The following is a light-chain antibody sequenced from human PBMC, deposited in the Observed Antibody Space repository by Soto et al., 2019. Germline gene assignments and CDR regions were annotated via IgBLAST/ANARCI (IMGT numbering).Light chain of an antibody. V-gene: IGLV2-8*01. CDR1: SSDVGGYDF. J-gene: IGLJ1*01. CDR3: TSYTVSNTYV. CDR2: DVS. Sequence: QAVVTQPPSASGSPGQSVTISCTGTSSDVGGYDFVSWYQQHPGNAPKLIIYDVSQRSSGVPDRFSGSKSGNTASLTVSGLQADDEADYYCTSYTVSNTYVFGTGTKLTVL.